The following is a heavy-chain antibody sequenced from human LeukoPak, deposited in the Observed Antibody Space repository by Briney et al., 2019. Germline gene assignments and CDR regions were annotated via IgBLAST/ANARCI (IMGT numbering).Heavy chain of an antibody. V-gene: IGHV3-33*01. J-gene: IGHJ4*02. CDR3: ARRGSGTYSVDQ. CDR1: GFTFSTYG. Sequence: PERSLRLSCAAFGFTFSTYGMHWVRQGPGKGLEWVAVIWSDGSNKYYADSVKGRFTIYRDNSKNTLYLQMNSLRAEDTAVYYCARRGSGTYSVDQWGQGTLVTVSS. CDR2: IWSDGSNK. D-gene: IGHD3-10*01.